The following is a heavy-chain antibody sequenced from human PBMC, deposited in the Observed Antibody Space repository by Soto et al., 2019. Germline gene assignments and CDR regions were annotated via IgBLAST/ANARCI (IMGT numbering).Heavy chain of an antibody. CDR3: ARRTNGYFAY. Sequence: GSLRLSCAASGFTFSNYWMHWVRQAPGKGLVWVSRIKPDGRTTSYADSVKGRFTISRDNAKNTLYLQMNSLRDEDTAVYYCARRTNGYFAYWGQGALVTVSS. CDR1: GFTFSNYW. J-gene: IGHJ4*02. D-gene: IGHD2-8*01. V-gene: IGHV3-74*01. CDR2: IKPDGRTT.